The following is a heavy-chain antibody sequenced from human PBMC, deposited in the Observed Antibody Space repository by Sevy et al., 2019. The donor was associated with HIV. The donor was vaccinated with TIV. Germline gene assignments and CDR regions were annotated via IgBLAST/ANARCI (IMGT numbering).Heavy chain of an antibody. CDR2: IYYSGST. Sequence: SETLSLTCTVSGCSISSGGYYWSWIRQHPGKGLEWIGYIYYSGSTYYNPSLNSRVTISVDTSKNQFSLKLSSVTAADTAVYYCARDEGGYYNYWGQGTLVTVSS. CDR1: GCSISSGGYY. V-gene: IGHV4-31*03. J-gene: IGHJ4*02. CDR3: ARDEGGYYNY. D-gene: IGHD3-3*01.